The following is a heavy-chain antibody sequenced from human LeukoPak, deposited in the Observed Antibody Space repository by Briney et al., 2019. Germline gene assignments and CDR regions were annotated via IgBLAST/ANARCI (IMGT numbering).Heavy chain of an antibody. D-gene: IGHD5-18*01. J-gene: IGHJ4*02. V-gene: IGHV3-49*04. CDR3: TRDPLRGYRYGVFDY. CDR2: IRSKDYGGTA. Sequence: GGSLRLSCTASGFTFGDYAISWVRQAPGKGLEWVGFIRSKDYGGTAEYAASVKGRFTLSRDDSESIAYLQMNSLKTEDTAVYYCTRDPLRGYRYGVFDYWGQGTLVTVSS. CDR1: GFTFGDYA.